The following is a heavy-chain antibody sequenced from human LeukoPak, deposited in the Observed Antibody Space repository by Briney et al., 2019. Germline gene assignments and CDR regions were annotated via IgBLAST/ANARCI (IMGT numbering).Heavy chain of an antibody. Sequence: PSETLSLTCAVYVGSFSGYYWSWIRQPPGKGLEWIGEINHSGSTNYNPSLKSRVTISVDTSKNQFSLKLSSVTAADTAVYYCARGIASSRWGQGTLVTVSS. D-gene: IGHD2-21*01. J-gene: IGHJ4*02. CDR3: ARGIASSR. V-gene: IGHV4-34*01. CDR2: INHSGST. CDR1: VGSFSGYY.